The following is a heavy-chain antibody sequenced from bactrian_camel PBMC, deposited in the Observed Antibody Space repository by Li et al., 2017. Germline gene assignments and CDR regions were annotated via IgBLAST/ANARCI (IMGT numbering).Heavy chain of an antibody. D-gene: IGHD3*01. J-gene: IGHJ4*01. CDR2: ISDGGVTT. CDR1: GFTFGING. CDR3: AMASGGWFGFWDY. Sequence: DVQLVESGGGLVQPGGSLRLSCVASGFTFGINGMSWVRQAPGKGLEWVSGISDGGVTTRYADFAKGRLTMSSDNAKNTVYLQMNSLKSEDTALYYCAMASGGWFGFWDYWGQGTQVTVS. V-gene: IGHV3S40*01.